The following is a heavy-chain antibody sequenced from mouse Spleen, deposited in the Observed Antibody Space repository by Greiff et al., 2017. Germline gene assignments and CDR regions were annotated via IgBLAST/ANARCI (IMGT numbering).Heavy chain of an antibody. CDR2: IDPSDSYT. CDR3: ARFFYDGCFDY. D-gene: IGHD2-3*01. CDR1: GYTFTSYW. V-gene: IGHV1-50*01. J-gene: IGHJ2*01. Sequence: QVQLQQSGAELVKPGASVKLSCKASGYTFTSYWMQWVKQRPGQGLEWIGEIDPSDSYTNYNQKFKGKATLTVDTSSSTAYMQLSSLTSEDSAVYYCARFFYDGCFDYWGQGTTLTVSS.